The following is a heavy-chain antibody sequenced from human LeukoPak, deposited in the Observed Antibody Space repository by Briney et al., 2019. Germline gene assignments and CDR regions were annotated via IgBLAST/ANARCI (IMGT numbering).Heavy chain of an antibody. CDR1: GGTFSSYA. CDR3: ASRSGYRSSEKDQLDY. Sequence: ASVKVSCKASGGTFSSYAISWVRQAPGQGLEWTGGIIPIFGTANYAQKFQGRVTITTDESTSTAYMELSSLRSEDTAVYYCASRSGYRSSEKDQLDYWGQGTLVTVSS. D-gene: IGHD2-2*01. V-gene: IGHV1-69*05. J-gene: IGHJ4*02. CDR2: IIPIFGTA.